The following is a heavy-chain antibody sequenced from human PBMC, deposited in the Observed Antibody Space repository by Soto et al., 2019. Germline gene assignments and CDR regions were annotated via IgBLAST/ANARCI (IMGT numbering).Heavy chain of an antibody. V-gene: IGHV4-39*01. CDR2: IYYSGST. Sequence: SETLSLTCTVSGGSISSSSYYWGWIRQPPGKGLEWIGSIYYSGSTYYNPSLKSRVTISVDTSKNQFSLKLSSATAADTAVYYCASYRPDFDYWGQGTLVTVSS. CDR3: ASYRPDFDY. J-gene: IGHJ4*02. D-gene: IGHD3-16*02. CDR1: GGSISSSSYY.